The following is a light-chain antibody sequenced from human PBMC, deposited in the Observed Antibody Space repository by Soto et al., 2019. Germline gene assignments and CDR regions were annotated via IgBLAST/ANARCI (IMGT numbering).Light chain of an antibody. CDR3: QQRSNWPPT. V-gene: IGKV3-11*01. J-gene: IGKJ4*01. CDR1: QSVSSY. Sequence: TLSLSPGERATLSCRASQSVSSYLAWYQQKPGQAPRLLIYDASNRATGIPARFSGSGSGTDFTLTISSLEPEDFAVYYCQQRSNWPPTFGGGTKVDIK. CDR2: DAS.